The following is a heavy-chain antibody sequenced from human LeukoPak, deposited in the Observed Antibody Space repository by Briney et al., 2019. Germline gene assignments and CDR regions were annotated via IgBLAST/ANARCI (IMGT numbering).Heavy chain of an antibody. CDR3: ARVAGSATYYYGMDV. CDR2: ISYDGSNK. J-gene: IGHJ6*02. Sequence: GRSLRLSCAASGFTFSSYAMHWVRQAPGEGREWVAVISYDGSNKYYADTAKARFTTSRDNSKTTLYPQMNSLRAEDTAVYYCARVAGSATYYYGMDVWGQGTTVTVSS. D-gene: IGHD6-19*01. CDR1: GFTFSSYA. V-gene: IGHV3-30*04.